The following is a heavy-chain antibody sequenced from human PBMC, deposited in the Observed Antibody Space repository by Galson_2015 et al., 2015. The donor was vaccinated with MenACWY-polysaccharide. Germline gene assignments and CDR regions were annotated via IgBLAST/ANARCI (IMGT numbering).Heavy chain of an antibody. D-gene: IGHD3-16*02. CDR2: TPHDGSQI. J-gene: IGHJ3*01. V-gene: IGHV3-33*01. CDR3: AREGSRIVFRAFDV. Sequence: SLRLSCAASGFRFRTSGMHWVRQAPGKGLEWVAVTPHDGSQIQYIDSVKGRFSISRDNSKSTLYLEMNGLRAEDTALYYCAREGSRIVFRAFDVWGQGTMVIVSS. CDR1: GFRFRTSG.